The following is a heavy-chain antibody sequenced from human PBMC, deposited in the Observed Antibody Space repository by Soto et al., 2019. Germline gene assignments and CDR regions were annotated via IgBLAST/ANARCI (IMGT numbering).Heavy chain of an antibody. D-gene: IGHD3-22*01. CDR3: ARGHTSGYYYASGTFDY. Sequence: QVQRVQSGAEVKKPGSSVKVSCKASGGTFSSYAISWVRQAPGQGLEWMGGIIPIFGTANYAQKFQGRVTITADKSTSTAYMELSSLRSEDTAVYYCARGHTSGYYYASGTFDYCGQGTLVTVSS. CDR2: IIPIFGTA. CDR1: GGTFSSYA. V-gene: IGHV1-69*06. J-gene: IGHJ4*02.